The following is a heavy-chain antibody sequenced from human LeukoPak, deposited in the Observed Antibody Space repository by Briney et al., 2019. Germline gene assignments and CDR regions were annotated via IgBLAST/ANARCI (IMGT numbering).Heavy chain of an antibody. Sequence: GGSLRLSCAASGFTFSSYWMSWVRQAPGKGLEWVANIKQDGSEKYYVDPVKGRFTISRDNAKNSLYLQMNSLRAEDTAVYYCAREGDILTGYFHYWGQRTLVTVSS. J-gene: IGHJ4*02. CDR1: GFTFSSYW. V-gene: IGHV3-7*03. CDR2: IKQDGSEK. CDR3: AREGDILTGYFHY. D-gene: IGHD3-9*01.